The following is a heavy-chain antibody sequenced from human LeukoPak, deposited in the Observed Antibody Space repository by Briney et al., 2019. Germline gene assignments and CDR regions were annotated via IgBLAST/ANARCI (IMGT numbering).Heavy chain of an antibody. V-gene: IGHV4-39*07. D-gene: IGHD3-3*01. CDR2: MHYSGST. CDR3: ARGGAFEEWLSLPWNMDV. CDR1: GGSISSTTHY. Sequence: SETLSLTRTVSGGSISSTTHYWSWIRQPPGKGLEWTGSMHYSGSTNYNPSLKSRVTISVDTSKNQFSLKPSSVTAADTAVYYCARGGAFEEWLSLPWNMDVWGKGTTVTVSS. J-gene: IGHJ6*03.